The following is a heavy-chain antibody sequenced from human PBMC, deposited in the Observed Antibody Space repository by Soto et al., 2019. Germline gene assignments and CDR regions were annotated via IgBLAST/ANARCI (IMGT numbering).Heavy chain of an antibody. J-gene: IGHJ4*02. CDR3: ATDRVLHLGELSLEPFDY. D-gene: IGHD3-16*02. V-gene: IGHV1-24*01. Sequence: ASVKVSCKVSGYTLTELSMHWVRQAPGKGLEWMGGFDPEDGETIYAQKFQGRVTMTEDTSTDTAYMELSSLRSEDTAVYYCATDRVLHLGELSLEPFDYWGQGTLVTVSS. CDR1: GYTLTELS. CDR2: FDPEDGET.